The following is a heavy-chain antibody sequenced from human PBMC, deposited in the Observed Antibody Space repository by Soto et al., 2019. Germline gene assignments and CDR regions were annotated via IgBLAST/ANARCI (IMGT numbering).Heavy chain of an antibody. CDR1: GGSVSSSSNYY. J-gene: IGHJ4*02. CDR2: MSHSGGT. D-gene: IGHD1-7*01. Sequence: SETLSLTCAVYGGSVSSSSNYYWSWIRQPPGKGLEWIGEMSHSGGTHFNPSLKSRATISVDTSKNQFSLRLSSVTAADTAVYYCARRDAYNWNYAFGYWGQGTLVTVSS. V-gene: IGHV4-39*01. CDR3: ARRDAYNWNYAFGY.